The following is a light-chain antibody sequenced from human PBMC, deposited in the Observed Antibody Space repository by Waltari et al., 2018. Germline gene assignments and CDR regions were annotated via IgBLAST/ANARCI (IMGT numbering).Light chain of an antibody. V-gene: IGLV3-19*01. CDR3: NSRDNSGNHPVV. Sequence: SSELTQDPAVSVALGQTVRITCQGDSLRSYYASWYQQKPGQAPVLVIYGKNNRPSGRPHRFSGSRSENTASLTITGAQAEDEADYYCNSRDNSGNHPVVFGGGTKLTVL. J-gene: IGLJ2*01. CDR2: GKN. CDR1: SLRSYY.